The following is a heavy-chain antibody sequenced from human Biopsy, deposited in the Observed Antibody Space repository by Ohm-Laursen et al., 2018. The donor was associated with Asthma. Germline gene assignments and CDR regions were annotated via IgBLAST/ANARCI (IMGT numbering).Heavy chain of an antibody. CDR3: ARRGGVRRYFDY. Sequence: SQTLSLTCTVSGGSISSGAYYWSWVRQPPGKGLEWIGYIYYIGSTYYNPSLKNRVAISLGTSKNQFSLKLSSVTAADTAVYFCARRGGVRRYFDYWGQGTLVTVSS. CDR2: IYYIGST. CDR1: GGSISSGAYY. D-gene: IGHD3-16*01. J-gene: IGHJ4*02. V-gene: IGHV4-30-4*01.